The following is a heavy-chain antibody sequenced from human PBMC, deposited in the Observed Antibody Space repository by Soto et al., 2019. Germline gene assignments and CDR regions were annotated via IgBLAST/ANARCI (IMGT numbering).Heavy chain of an antibody. V-gene: IGHV1-2*02. CDR3: ARGRPLYCTTTTCQGDWCDH. CDR2: INPNSGAT. Sequence: GASVKVSCKASGYTFTGYFIHWVRQAPGQGLEWMASINPNSGATHYAQKFQGRVTMTRDSSISTAYVELSRLRSADTAVYYCARGRPLYCTTTTCQGDWCDHWGQGTLVTVS. J-gene: IGHJ5*02. CDR1: GYTFTGYF. D-gene: IGHD2-2*01.